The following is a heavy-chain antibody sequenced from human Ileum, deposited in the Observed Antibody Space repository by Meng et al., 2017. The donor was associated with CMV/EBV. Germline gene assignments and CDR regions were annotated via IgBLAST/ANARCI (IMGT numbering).Heavy chain of an antibody. Sequence: GESLKISCVASGFTFSRYWMNWVRQAPGKGLEWVANIKQDGSEKHYVDSVKGRFTISRDNAKNSLYLQMNSLRAEDTAVYYCARWGDERGNFGFDYWGQGALVTVSS. CDR1: GFTFSRYW. CDR3: ARWGDERGNFGFDY. D-gene: IGHD3-3*02. V-gene: IGHV3-7*01. J-gene: IGHJ4*02. CDR2: IKQDGSEK.